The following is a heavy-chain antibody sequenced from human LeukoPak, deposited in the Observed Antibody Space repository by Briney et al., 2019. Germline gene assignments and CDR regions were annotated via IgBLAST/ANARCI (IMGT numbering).Heavy chain of an antibody. D-gene: IGHD2-21*02. CDR2: IISSGRTI. CDR3: ARDLVVVTGISDY. CDR1: GFTLSSIE. V-gene: IGHV3-48*03. Sequence: RSGGSLRLSCAASGFTLSSIEMNWVRQAPGKGLEWVSYIISSGRTIYYADSVKGRFTISRDNAKTPLYLKMNSLRAEDTAVYYCARDLVVVTGISDYWGQGTLVTVSS. J-gene: IGHJ4*02.